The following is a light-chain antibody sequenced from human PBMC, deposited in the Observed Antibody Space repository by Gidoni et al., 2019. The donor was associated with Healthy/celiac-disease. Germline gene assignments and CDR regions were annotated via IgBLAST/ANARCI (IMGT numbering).Light chain of an antibody. CDR2: KAS. J-gene: IGKJ2*01. CDR1: QSISSW. V-gene: IGKV1-5*03. CDR3: QQYNSYPVT. Sequence: DIQMTKSHSTLSASVGDRVTITGRASQSISSWLAWYQQKPGKAPKLLIYKASSLESGVPSRFSGSGSGTEFTLTISSLQPDDFATYYCQQYNSYPVTFGQGTKLEIK.